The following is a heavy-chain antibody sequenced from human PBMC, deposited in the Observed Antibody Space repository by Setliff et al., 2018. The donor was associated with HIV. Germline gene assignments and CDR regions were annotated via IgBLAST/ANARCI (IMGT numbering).Heavy chain of an antibody. D-gene: IGHD3-22*01. Sequence: AAVQVSCKTPGQTFIAYGISRVRPSPRQGLEWMGCIGTSTGKTQYAQKIQGRVTMTADTSTNTAYMELKSLTCEDAGVYYCARGERPLVVGEHEAFDFWGQGTMVTVSS. CDR2: IGTSTGKT. CDR3: ARGERPLVVGEHEAFDF. CDR1: GQTFIAYG. V-gene: IGHV1-18*01. J-gene: IGHJ3*01.